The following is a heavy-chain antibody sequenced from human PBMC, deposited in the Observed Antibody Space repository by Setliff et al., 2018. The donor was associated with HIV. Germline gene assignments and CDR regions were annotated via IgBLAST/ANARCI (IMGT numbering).Heavy chain of an antibody. V-gene: IGHV4-59*08. CDR3: VRRVSHGSQPSYFDY. CDR2: IYNSGYS. CDR1: GAPISSYY. J-gene: IGHJ4*02. Sequence: PSETLSLTCKVSGAPISSYYWNWIRQPPGKGLEWIGYIYNSGYSDSKPSLKSRVTLSLDTSKNQFSLKLSSVTAADTAVYFCVRRVSHGSQPSYFDYWGQGTLVTVSS. D-gene: IGHD3-10*01.